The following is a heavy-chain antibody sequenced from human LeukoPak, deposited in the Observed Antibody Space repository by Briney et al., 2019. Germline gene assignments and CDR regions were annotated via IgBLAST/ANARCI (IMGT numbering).Heavy chain of an antibody. J-gene: IGHJ2*01. CDR3: ARDLRDLRFGERTNWYFDL. D-gene: IGHD3-10*01. CDR2: IYTSGST. Sequence: SETLSLTCTVSGGSISSYYWSWIRQPAGKGLEWIGRIYTSGSTNYNPSLKSRVTMSVDASKNQFSLKLSSVTAADTAVYYCARDLRDLRFGERTNWYFDLWGRGTLVTVSS. CDR1: GGSISSYY. V-gene: IGHV4-4*07.